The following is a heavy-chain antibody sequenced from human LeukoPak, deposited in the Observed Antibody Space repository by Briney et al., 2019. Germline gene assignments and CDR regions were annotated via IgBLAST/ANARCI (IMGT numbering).Heavy chain of an antibody. Sequence: PSETLSLTCVVSGDSMRSHYCTWIRQPPGKGLEWIGYIYYSGSTNSNPSLQSRVTMSVDTSKNQFSLKLRSVTAADTAVYYCARDSYYDSSTYYRYMDVWGAGTTVTVSS. J-gene: IGHJ6*03. V-gene: IGHV4-59*11. CDR1: GDSMRSHY. CDR2: IYYSGST. D-gene: IGHD3-22*01. CDR3: ARDSYYDSSTYYRYMDV.